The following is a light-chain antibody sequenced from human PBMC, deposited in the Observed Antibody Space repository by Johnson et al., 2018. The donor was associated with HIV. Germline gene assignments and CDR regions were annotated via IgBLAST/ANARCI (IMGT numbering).Light chain of an antibody. J-gene: IGLJ1*01. CDR1: SSNIGKNS. CDR2: ESN. Sequence: QSVLTQPPSVSAAPGQKVTIPCSGSSSNIGKNSVSWYQQLPGTAPKLLIYESNKRPSGIPDRFSGSKSGTSATLGITGLQTGDEADYYCGAWDSRLSVCVFGPGTKVTVL. V-gene: IGLV1-51*02. CDR3: GAWDSRLSVCV.